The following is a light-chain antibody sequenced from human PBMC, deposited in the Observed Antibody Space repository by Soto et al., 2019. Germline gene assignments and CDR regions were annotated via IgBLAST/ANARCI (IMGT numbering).Light chain of an antibody. CDR1: SSDVGVYDY. Sequence: QSALTQPASVSGSPGQSITISCTGTSSDVGVYDYVSWYQQYPGKTPQLLIYEVNRPSGVSDRFSGSKSGNTASLTISDLQAEDEADYYCSSSTSSRSWVFGGGTKVTVL. CDR2: EV. J-gene: IGLJ3*02. V-gene: IGLV2-14*01. CDR3: SSSTSSRSWV.